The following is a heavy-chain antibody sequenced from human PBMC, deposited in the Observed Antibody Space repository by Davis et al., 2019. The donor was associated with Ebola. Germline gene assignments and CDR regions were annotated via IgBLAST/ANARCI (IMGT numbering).Heavy chain of an antibody. CDR1: GYTFTNYG. CDR3: ARGGISMMVVPRDYYYGMDV. D-gene: IGHD3-22*01. J-gene: IGHJ6*02. V-gene: IGHV1-2*06. Sequence: ASVKVSCKASGYTFTNYGITWVRQAPGQGLEWMGRINPNSGGTNYAQKFQGRVSMTRDTSTNTAYMELSRLRSDDTAVYYCARGGISMMVVPRDYYYGMDVWGQGTTVTVSS. CDR2: INPNSGGT.